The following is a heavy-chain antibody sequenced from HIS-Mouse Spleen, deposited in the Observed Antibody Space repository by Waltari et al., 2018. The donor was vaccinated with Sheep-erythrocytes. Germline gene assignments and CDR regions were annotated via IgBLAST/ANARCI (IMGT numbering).Heavy chain of an antibody. J-gene: IGHJ4*02. Sequence: QVQLVESGGGVVQPGRSLRLSCAASGFTFSSYAMHWVRQAPGKGLEWVAVISYDGSNKYYADSVKGRFTISRDNSKNTLYLQMNSLRAEDTDVYYCARARSMIVVVITIDYWGQGTLVTVSS. CDR2: ISYDGSNK. CDR1: GFTFSSYA. D-gene: IGHD3-22*01. V-gene: IGHV3-30*04. CDR3: ARARSMIVVVITIDY.